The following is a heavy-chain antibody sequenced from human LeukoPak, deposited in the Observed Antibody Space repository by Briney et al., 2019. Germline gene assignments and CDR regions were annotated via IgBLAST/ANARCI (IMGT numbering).Heavy chain of an antibody. D-gene: IGHD1-26*01. CDR1: GFTFSSYA. V-gene: IGHV3-23*01. J-gene: IGHJ4*02. CDR2: ISGSGGST. CDR3: AKDLPSNIVGASYYFDY. Sequence: GGSLRLSCAASGFTFSSYAMSWVRQAPGKGLEWVSGISGSGGSTHYADPVKGRFTISRDNSKSTLYLQMNSLGGEDTAEYYCAKDLPSNIVGASYYFDYWGQGILVTVSS.